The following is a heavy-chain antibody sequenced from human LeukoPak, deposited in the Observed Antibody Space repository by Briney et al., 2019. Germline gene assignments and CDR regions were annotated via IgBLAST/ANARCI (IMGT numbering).Heavy chain of an antibody. CDR1: GFTFSSYN. CDR3: ARAGGGKGLYYYYYMDV. CDR2: IITSGIT. V-gene: IGHV3-66*02. Sequence: TGGSLRLSCAASGFTFSSYNLIWVRQAPGKGLECVSIIITSGITYYADSVKGRFTISRDNSKNTLYLQMNSLRAEDTAVYYCARAGGGKGLYYYYYMDVWGKGTTVTVSS. J-gene: IGHJ6*03. D-gene: IGHD4-23*01.